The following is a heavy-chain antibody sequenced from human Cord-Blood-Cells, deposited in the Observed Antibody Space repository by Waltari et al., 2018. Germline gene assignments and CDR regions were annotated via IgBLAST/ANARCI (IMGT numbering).Heavy chain of an antibody. V-gene: IGHV4-34*01. J-gene: IGHJ6*03. D-gene: IGHD3-16*01. CDR2: INHSGST. CDR3: ARRPTPAGLRGGYMDV. CDR1: GGSFSGYY. Sequence: QVQLQQWGAGLLKPSETLSLTCAVYGGSFSGYYWSWIRQPPGKGLEWIREINHSGSTNYNPSLKSRVTISVDTSKNQFSLKLSSVTAADTAVYYCARRPTPAGLRGGYMDVWGKGTTVTVSS.